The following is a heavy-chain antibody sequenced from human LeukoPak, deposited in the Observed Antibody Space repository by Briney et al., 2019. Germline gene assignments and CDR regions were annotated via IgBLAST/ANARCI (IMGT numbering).Heavy chain of an antibody. J-gene: IGHJ4*02. CDR1: GFTFGDYA. CDR2: IRSKAYGGTT. CDR3: TCDYGDSYWYFDY. V-gene: IGHV3-49*03. Sequence: SLRLSCTGSGFTFGDYAMSWFRQAPGKGLEWVGFIRSKAYGGTTEYAASVKGRFTISRDDLKSIAYLHMNSLKTEDTAVYYCTCDYGDSYWYFDYWGQGTLVTVFS. D-gene: IGHD4-17*01.